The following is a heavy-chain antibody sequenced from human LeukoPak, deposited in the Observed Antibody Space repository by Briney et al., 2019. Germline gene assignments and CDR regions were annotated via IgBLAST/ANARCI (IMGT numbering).Heavy chain of an antibody. D-gene: IGHD6-19*01. CDR1: GYSFTNYC. Sequence: GESLKISCKGSGYSFTNYCIGWVRQMPGKGLEWMGIIFPGDSDTRYSPSFQGQVTISADKSVSTAYLQWSSLKASDTAMYYCERAGPAVVERYFDYWGQGTLVTVSS. V-gene: IGHV5-51*01. J-gene: IGHJ4*02. CDR3: ERAGPAVVERYFDY. CDR2: IFPGDSDT.